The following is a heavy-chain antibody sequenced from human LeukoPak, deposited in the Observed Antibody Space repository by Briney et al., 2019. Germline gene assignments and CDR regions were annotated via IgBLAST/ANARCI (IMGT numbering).Heavy chain of an antibody. Sequence: GGSLRLSCAASGFTFSSYWISWVRQAPGKGLEWVANIKQDGSEKYYVDSVKGRFTISRDNAKNSLYLQMNSLRAEDTAVYYCARKRDYYDSSGYYYVWDYWGQGTLVTVSS. CDR1: GFTFSSYW. CDR2: IKQDGSEK. J-gene: IGHJ4*02. D-gene: IGHD3-22*01. V-gene: IGHV3-7*01. CDR3: ARKRDYYDSSGYYYVWDY.